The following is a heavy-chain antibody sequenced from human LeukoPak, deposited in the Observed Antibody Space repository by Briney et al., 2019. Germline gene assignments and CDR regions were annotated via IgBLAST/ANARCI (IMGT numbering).Heavy chain of an antibody. D-gene: IGHD6-19*01. CDR2: IYYSGST. Sequence: SETLSLTCTVSGGSMSPYHWGWIRQPPGKGLEWTGYIYYSGSTNYNPSLKSRVTISVDTSKNQFSLKLSSVTAADTAVYYCARMYSSGWYGTRSRSYYFDYWGQGTLVTVSS. CDR1: GGSMSPYH. V-gene: IGHV4-59*08. CDR3: ARMYSSGWYGTRSRSYYFDY. J-gene: IGHJ4*02.